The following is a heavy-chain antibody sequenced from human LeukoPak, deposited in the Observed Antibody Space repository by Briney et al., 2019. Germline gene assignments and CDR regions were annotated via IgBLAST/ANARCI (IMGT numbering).Heavy chain of an antibody. D-gene: IGHD5-18*01. J-gene: IGHJ4*02. V-gene: IGHV4-59*08. CDR2: IYYSGST. CDR1: GGSISSYY. Sequence: SETLSLTCTVSGGSISSYYWSWIRQPPGKGLEWIGYIYYSGSTNYNPSLKSRVTISVDTSKNQFSLKLGSVTAADTAVYYCARSSRGYSYGPFDYWGQGTLVTVSS. CDR3: ARSSRGYSYGPFDY.